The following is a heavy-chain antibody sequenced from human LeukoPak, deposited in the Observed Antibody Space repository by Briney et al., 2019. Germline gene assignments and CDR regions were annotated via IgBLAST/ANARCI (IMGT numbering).Heavy chain of an antibody. J-gene: IGHJ4*02. CDR1: GLTFSNAW. V-gene: IGHV3-15*01. CDR2: IKSKTDGGTT. CDR3: TTTLWLGELPYIN. D-gene: IGHD3-10*01. Sequence: GGSLRLSCAASGLTFSNAWMSWVRQAPGKGLEWVGRIKSKTDGGTTDYAAPVKGRFTISRDDSKNTLYLQMNSLKTEDTAVYYCTTTLWLGELPYINWGQGTLVTVSS.